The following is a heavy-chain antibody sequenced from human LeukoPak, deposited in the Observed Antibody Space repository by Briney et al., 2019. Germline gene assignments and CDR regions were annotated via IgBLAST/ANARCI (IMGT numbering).Heavy chain of an antibody. J-gene: IGHJ3*02. CDR1: GYTFTSYD. D-gene: IGHD5-18*01. Sequence: ASVKVSCKASGYTFTSYDINWVRQAPGQGLEWMGWMSAYNGKTNYAHSLQGRVTVTADTSTSTAYMELRSLRSEDTAVYYCARGMGYSYGHPQGAYDIWGQGTMVTVSS. V-gene: IGHV1-18*01. CDR2: MSAYNGKT. CDR3: ARGMGYSYGHPQGAYDI.